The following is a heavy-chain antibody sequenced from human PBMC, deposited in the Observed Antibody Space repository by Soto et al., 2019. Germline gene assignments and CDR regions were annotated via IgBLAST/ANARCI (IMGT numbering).Heavy chain of an antibody. J-gene: IGHJ4*02. CDR3: ASDRSLGSNWYYYLES. D-gene: IGHD1-20*01. CDR1: GFTFSSRA. CDR2: ISSSSSNI. Sequence: EVQLVESGGGLVQPGGSLSLSCTASGFTFSSRAMNWVRQFPGRGLEWVSYISSSSSNIDYADSVKGRFTVSRDNAKNSLYLQMNTLRDEDTAVYYCASDRSLGSNWYYYLESWGQGTLVTVSS. V-gene: IGHV3-48*02.